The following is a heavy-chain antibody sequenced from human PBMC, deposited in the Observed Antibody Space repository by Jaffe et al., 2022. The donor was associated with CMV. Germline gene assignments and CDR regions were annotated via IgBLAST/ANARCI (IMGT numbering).Heavy chain of an antibody. CDR2: INHSGST. Sequence: QVQLQQWGAGLLKPSETLSLTCAVYGGSFSGYYWSWIRQPPGKGLEWIGEINHSGSTNYNPSLKSRVTISVDTSKNQFSLKLSSVTAADTAVYYCARGRGAAAGFFDYWGQGTLVTVSS. V-gene: IGHV4-34*01. CDR3: ARGRGAAAGFFDY. D-gene: IGHD6-13*01. CDR1: GGSFSGYY. J-gene: IGHJ4*02.